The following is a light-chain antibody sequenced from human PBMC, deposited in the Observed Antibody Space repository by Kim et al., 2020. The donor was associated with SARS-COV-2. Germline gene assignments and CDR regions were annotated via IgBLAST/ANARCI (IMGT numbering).Light chain of an antibody. J-gene: IGKJ4*01. CDR1: QSVSTY. CDR3: QQRSNWPPT. CDR2: DAS. V-gene: IGKV3-11*01. Sequence: SLSSGEVATLSCRASQSVSTYLAWYQHKPGQAPRLLIHDASNRASGVPPRFSGGGSGTDFTLTITNLEPEDFAIYYCQQRSNWPPTFGGGTKLEI.